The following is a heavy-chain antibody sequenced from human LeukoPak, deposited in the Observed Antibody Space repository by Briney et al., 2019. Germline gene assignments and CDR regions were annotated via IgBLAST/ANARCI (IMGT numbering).Heavy chain of an antibody. D-gene: IGHD3-10*01. CDR2: IYWNDDK. CDR3: ARFVVRGVTDAFDI. J-gene: IGHJ3*02. CDR1: GFSLSTSGVG. V-gene: IGHV2-5*01. Sequence: SGPTLVKPTQTLTLTCTFSGFSLSTSGVGVGWTRQPPGKALEWLALIYWNDDKRYSPSLKSRLTITKDTFKNQVVLTMTNMDPVDTATYYCARFVVRGVTDAFDIWGQGTMVTVSS.